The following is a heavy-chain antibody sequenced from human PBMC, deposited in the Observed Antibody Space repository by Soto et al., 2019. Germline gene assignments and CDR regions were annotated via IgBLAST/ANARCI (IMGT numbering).Heavy chain of an antibody. Sequence: QVQLVQSGAEVKKPGSSVKVSCKASGGTFSSYAISWVRQAPGQGLEWMGGIIPIFGTANYAQKFQGRVTITADKSTSTADMELSSLRSEDTAVYYCARWPLNEGYYYYGMDVRGQGTTVTVSS. CDR1: GGTFSSYA. D-gene: IGHD2-8*01. CDR3: ARWPLNEGYYYYGMDV. CDR2: IIPIFGTA. V-gene: IGHV1-69*06. J-gene: IGHJ6*02.